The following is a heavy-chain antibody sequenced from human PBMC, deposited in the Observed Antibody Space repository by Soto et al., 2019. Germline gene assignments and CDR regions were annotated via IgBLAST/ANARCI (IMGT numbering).Heavy chain of an antibody. Sequence: EVQLLESGGGLVQPGGSLRLSCAASGFTFSSNAMSWVRQAPRKGLEWVSVISGSGGGTYYADSVKGRFTISRDNSKNTLYLQMNSLRADDTAVYYCAKEGYHWYFDLWGRGTLVTVSS. CDR3: AKEGYHWYFDL. CDR2: ISGSGGGT. D-gene: IGHD5-18*01. J-gene: IGHJ2*01. CDR1: GFTFSSNA. V-gene: IGHV3-23*01.